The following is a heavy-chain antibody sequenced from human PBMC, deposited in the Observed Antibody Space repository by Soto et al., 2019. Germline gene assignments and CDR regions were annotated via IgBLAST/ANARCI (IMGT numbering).Heavy chain of an antibody. CDR1: GFPFNSYW. CDR2: SSIGGTT. CDR3: AKKYFFDN. V-gene: IGHV3-53*01. J-gene: IGHJ4*02. Sequence: GSLRLSCASSGFPFNSYWIHWVLQAPGKGLEWGASSSIGGTTYYADSVEGRFTISRDNSRNTLYLQMNSLRAEDTAFYYCAKKYFFDNWGQGPLVTVSS.